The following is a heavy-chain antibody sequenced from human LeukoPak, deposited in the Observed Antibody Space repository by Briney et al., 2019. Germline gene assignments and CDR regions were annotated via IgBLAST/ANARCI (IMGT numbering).Heavy chain of an antibody. CDR3: ARDRCSSTSCYWPNWFDP. CDR1: GYTFTSYA. J-gene: IGHJ5*02. V-gene: IGHV7-4-1*02. Sequence: ASVKVSCKASGYTFTSYAMNWVRQAPGQGLEWMGWINTNTGNPTYAQGFTGRFVFSLDTSVSTAYLQISSLKAEDTAVYYCARDRCSSTSCYWPNWFDPWGQGTLVTVSS. CDR2: INTNTGNP. D-gene: IGHD2-2*01.